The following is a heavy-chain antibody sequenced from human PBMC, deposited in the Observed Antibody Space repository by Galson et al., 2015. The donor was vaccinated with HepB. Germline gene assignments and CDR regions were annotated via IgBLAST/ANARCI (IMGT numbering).Heavy chain of an antibody. CDR2: INTNTGNP. CDR1: GYTFSTYT. D-gene: IGHD3-3*01. Sequence: SVKVSCKASGYTFSTYTMNWVRQAPGQGLEWMGWINTNTGNPTYAQGFTGRFVFSLDTSVSTAYLQISSLKAEDTAVYYCARGEGYDFWSGYYYYYYGMDVWGQGTTVTVSS. J-gene: IGHJ6*02. V-gene: IGHV7-4-1*02. CDR3: ARGEGYDFWSGYYYYYYGMDV.